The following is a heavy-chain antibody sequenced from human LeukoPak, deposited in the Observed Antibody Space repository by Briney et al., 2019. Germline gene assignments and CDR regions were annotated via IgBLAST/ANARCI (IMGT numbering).Heavy chain of an antibody. CDR1: GFSLTTRGMC. CDR2: IDWDDDK. J-gene: IGHJ4*02. CDR3: ARTGCYYDSSGYSY. V-gene: IGHV2-70*17. Sequence: SGPALVKPTQTLILTCTFSGFSLTTRGMCESWIRQPPGKALEWLARIDWDDDKFYNTSLKTRLTISKDTSKNQVVLTMTNMDPVDTATYYCARTGCYYDSSGYSYWGQGTLVTVSS. D-gene: IGHD3-22*01.